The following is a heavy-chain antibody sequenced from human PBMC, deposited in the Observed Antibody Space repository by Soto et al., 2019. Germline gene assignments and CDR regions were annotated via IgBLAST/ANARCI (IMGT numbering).Heavy chain of an antibody. V-gene: IGHV4-59*08. J-gene: IGHJ6*03. CDR2: VFYSGTT. CDR3: ARHPLAPPPRVCYYYYMDV. CDR1: GASIGDYY. Sequence: SETLSLTCLVSGASIGDYYWSWIRQPPGQGLVWIGNVFYSGTTNYNSSLKSRVTLSVDASKNQFSLEMSYVTAADTAVYYCARHPLAPPPRVCYYYYMDVWGKGTTVTVSS.